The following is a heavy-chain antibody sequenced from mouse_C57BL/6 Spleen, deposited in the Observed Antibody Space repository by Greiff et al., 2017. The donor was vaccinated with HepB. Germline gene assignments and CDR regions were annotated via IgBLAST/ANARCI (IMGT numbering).Heavy chain of an antibody. CDR3: ARKNGRGYFDY. Sequence: VQLQQPGAELVMPGASVKLSCKASGYTFTSYWMHWVKQRPGQGLEWIGEIDPSDSYTNYNQKFKGKSTLTVDKSSSTAYMQLSSLTSEDSAVYYCARKNGRGYFDYWGQGTTLTVSS. CDR2: IDPSDSYT. V-gene: IGHV1-69*01. J-gene: IGHJ2*01. D-gene: IGHD1-2*01. CDR1: GYTFTSYW.